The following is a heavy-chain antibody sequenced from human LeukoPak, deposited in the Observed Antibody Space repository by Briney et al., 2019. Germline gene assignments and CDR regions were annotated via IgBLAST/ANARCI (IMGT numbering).Heavy chain of an antibody. CDR1: GGSFSGYY. J-gene: IGHJ5*02. CDR3: ARVRNLRNWSDT. V-gene: IGHV4-34*01. CDR2: INHIGST. Sequence: SETLSLTCAVYGGSFSGYYWSWIRQPPGKGLEWIGEINHIGSTNYNPSLKSRVTISVDTSKNQFSLKLSSVTAADTAVYYCARVRNLRNWSDTWGQGNLVTVSS.